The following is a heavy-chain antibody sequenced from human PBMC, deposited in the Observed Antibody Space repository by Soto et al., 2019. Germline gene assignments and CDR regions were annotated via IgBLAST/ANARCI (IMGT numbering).Heavy chain of an antibody. CDR1: PFTFRSYS. CDR2: ISYDGSKE. V-gene: IGHV3-30*09. D-gene: IGHD2-15*01. Sequence: GGSLRLSCAASPFTFRSYSMHWVRQAPGKGLEWVTSISYDGSKESYADSVKGRFAVSRDNSKNTLYLQMNSLRPEDTAVYYCARYCNGGACYSASLDYWGQGTQVTVSS. CDR3: ARYCNGGACYSASLDY. J-gene: IGHJ4*02.